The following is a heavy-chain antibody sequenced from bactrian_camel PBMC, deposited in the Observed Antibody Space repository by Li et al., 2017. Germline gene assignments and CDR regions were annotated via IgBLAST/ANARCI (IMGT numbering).Heavy chain of an antibody. CDR2: INSPLGPT. V-gene: IGHV3S40*01. CDR1: AYTDCNYA. CDR3: AAKNTITCTLRARAPFWDD. J-gene: IGHJ4*01. D-gene: IGHD1*01. Sequence: VQLVESGGGSVQAGGSLRLSCRVSAYTDCNYAMSWYRQAPGKGLEWVSSINSPLGPTHIADSLKGRFTASRDNAKNTLDLQMNSLKPEDTAMYYCAAKNTITCTLRARAPFWDDWGQGTQVTVS.